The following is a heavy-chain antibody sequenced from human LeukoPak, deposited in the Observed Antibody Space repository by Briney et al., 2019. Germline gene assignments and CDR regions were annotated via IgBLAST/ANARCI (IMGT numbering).Heavy chain of an antibody. CDR2: ISFSGSST. Sequence: GGSVRHSCAASGFTFGNYAMSWVRQAPGKGLEWLSAISFSGSSTFYLDSVKGRFTISRDNSKNTLYLQVNSLRAEDTAIYYCAKAPTGSTVLRGGYYFDYWGQGTLVTVSS. D-gene: IGHD2-8*01. CDR3: AKAPTGSTVLRGGYYFDY. V-gene: IGHV3-23*01. CDR1: GFTFGNYA. J-gene: IGHJ4*02.